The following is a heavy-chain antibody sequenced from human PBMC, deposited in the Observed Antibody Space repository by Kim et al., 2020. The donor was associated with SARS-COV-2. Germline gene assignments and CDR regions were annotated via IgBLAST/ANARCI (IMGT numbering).Heavy chain of an antibody. D-gene: IGHD1-1*01. V-gene: IGHV4-31*03. Sequence: SETLSLTCTVSGGSISSGGYYWSWIRQHPGKGLEWIGYIYYSGSTYYNPSLKSRVTISVDTSKNQFSLKLSSVTAADTAVYYCARGTGTGLYNWFDPWGQGTLVTVSS. CDR1: GGSISSGGYY. CDR3: ARGTGTGLYNWFDP. CDR2: IYYSGST. J-gene: IGHJ5*02.